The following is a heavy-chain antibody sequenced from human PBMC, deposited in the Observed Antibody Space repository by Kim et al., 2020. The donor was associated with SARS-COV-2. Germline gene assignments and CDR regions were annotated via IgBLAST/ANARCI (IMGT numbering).Heavy chain of an antibody. V-gene: IGHV3-53*01. CDR3: AKGGSGD. Sequence: GGTTYYADSVKGRFTMSKDNSKSMVYLQMHALRAEDTALYYCAKGGSGDWGQGTLVTVSS. D-gene: IGHD1-26*01. J-gene: IGHJ4*02. CDR2: GGTT.